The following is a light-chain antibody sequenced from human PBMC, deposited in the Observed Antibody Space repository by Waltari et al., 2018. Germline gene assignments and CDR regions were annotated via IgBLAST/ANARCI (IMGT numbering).Light chain of an antibody. CDR1: QGLVHTDGSTY. CDR2: QVS. Sequence: VMTQSQLTLPVTLGQPASISCRSAQGLVHTDGSTYVSWYQQRPGQSPRRLIYQVSKRDSGVPDRFRGSGSGTDFTLEISRVEADDVGFYYCMQAKFWPWTFGQGTEVEIK. CDR3: MQAKFWPWT. J-gene: IGKJ1*01. V-gene: IGKV2-30*02.